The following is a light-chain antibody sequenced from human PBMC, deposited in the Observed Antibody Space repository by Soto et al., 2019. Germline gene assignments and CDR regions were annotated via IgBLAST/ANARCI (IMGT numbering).Light chain of an antibody. V-gene: IGKV1-27*01. J-gene: IGKJ5*01. CDR3: QHYKRAPIT. Sequence: DIQMTQSRSSLSASVGDRVTITCRASQCIGIYLAWYQQTPGKVPKNLIYGASKLQSGVPSRLSGGGSGTNLTLTISSLQPEDVATYYCQHYKRAPITCGQGARLEIK. CDR1: QCIGIY. CDR2: GAS.